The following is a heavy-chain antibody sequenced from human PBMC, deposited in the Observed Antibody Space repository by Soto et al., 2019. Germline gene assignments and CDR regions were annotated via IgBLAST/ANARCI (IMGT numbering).Heavy chain of an antibody. CDR2: IIPIFGTA. J-gene: IGHJ3*02. CDR3: ARVPTYYYDSSGPSGAFDI. Sequence: ASVKVSCKASGGTFSSYAISWVRQAPGQGLEWMGGIIPIFGTANYAQKFQGRVTITADESTSTAYMELSSLRSEDTAVYYCARVPTYYYDSSGPSGAFDIWGQGTMVTVSS. D-gene: IGHD3-22*01. V-gene: IGHV1-69*13. CDR1: GGTFSSYA.